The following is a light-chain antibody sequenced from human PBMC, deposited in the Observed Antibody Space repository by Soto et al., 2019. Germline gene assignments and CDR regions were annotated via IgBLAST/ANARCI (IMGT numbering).Light chain of an antibody. CDR3: QVWDRIRDVV. V-gene: IGLV3-21*02. CDR1: NIGSKN. Sequence: SYELTQTPSVSVAPGQTARISCGGNNIGSKNVHWYQQKPGQAPVLVVYDDSDRPSGIPERFSGSNSGNTATLTISRVEAGDEADYYCQVWDRIRDVVFGGGTKLTVL. J-gene: IGLJ2*01. CDR2: DDS.